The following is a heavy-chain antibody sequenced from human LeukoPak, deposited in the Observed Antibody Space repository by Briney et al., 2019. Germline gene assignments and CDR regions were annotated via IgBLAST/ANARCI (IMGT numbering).Heavy chain of an antibody. V-gene: IGHV3-23*01. CDR1: GLSFSNYA. CDR2: IGGTGGNI. Sequence: PGGSLRLSCAASGLSFSNYAMYWVRQAPGKGLEWVSAIGGTGGNIFYTDSVKGRFTISRDNSKNTVYLQMNNMRVDDTAVYYCARVAGWHWFDPWGQGTLVTVSS. CDR3: ARVAGWHWFDP. J-gene: IGHJ5*02. D-gene: IGHD6-19*01.